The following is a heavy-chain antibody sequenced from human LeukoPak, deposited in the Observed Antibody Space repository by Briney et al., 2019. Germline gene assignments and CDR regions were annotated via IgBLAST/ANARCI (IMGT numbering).Heavy chain of an antibody. J-gene: IGHJ4*02. CDR2: INHSGST. Sequence: SETLSLTCAVYGVSFSGYYWSWLRQPPGKGLEWIGEINHSGSTNYNPSLKSRVTISVDTSKNQFSLKLSSVTAADTAVYYCARVGRNYGYSYGYVGYYFDYWGQGTLVTVSS. CDR3: ARVGRNYGYSYGYVGYYFDY. CDR1: GVSFSGYY. D-gene: IGHD5-18*01. V-gene: IGHV4-34*01.